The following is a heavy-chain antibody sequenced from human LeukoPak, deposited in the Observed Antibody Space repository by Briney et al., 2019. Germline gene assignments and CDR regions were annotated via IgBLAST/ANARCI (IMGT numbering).Heavy chain of an antibody. D-gene: IGHD1-26*01. CDR2: IYYSGST. CDR3: ARGSGSYEGGWFDP. J-gene: IGHJ5*02. CDR1: GGSISSYY. Sequence: SETLSLTCTVSGGSISSYYWSWIRQPPGKGLEWIGYIYYSGSTNYNPSLKSRVTISVDTSKNQFSLKLSSVTAADTAVYYCARGSGSYEGGWFDPWGQGTLVTVSS. V-gene: IGHV4-59*08.